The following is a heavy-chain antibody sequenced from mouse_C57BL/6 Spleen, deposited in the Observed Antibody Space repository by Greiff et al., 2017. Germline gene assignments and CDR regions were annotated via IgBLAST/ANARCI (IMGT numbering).Heavy chain of an antibody. V-gene: IGHV6-6*01. J-gene: IGHJ2*01. CDR3: TRRLRLYFDY. D-gene: IGHD2-4*01. Sequence: EVHLVESGGGLVQPGGSMKLSCAASGFTFSDAWMDWVRQSPEKGLEWVAEIRNKANNHATYYAESVKGRFTISRDDSKSSVYLQMNSLRAEDTGIYYCTRRLRLYFDYWGQGTTLTVSS. CDR1: GFTFSDAW. CDR2: IRNKANNHAT.